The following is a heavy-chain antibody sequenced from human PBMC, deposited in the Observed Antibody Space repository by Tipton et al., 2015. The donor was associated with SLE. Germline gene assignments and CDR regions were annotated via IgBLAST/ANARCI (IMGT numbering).Heavy chain of an antibody. V-gene: IGHV4-31*03. CDR2: IYHTGST. CDR1: GGSISRGTNY. CDR3: ARVPLPAAGFDY. Sequence: GLVKPSQTLSLTCTVSGGSISRGTNYWTWIRQHPGNGLEWIGYIYHTGSTYYNPSLKSRVSISVDTSKNQFSLQLNPVTAADTAAYYRARVPLPAAGFDYCGHGTLVTVSS. J-gene: IGHJ4*01. D-gene: IGHD6-13*01.